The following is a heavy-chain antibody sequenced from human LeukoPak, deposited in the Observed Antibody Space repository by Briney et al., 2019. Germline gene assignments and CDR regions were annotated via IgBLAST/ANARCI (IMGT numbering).Heavy chain of an antibody. V-gene: IGHV3-23*01. J-gene: IGHJ3*02. CDR1: GFTFSSYA. Sequence: PGGSLRLSCAASGFTFSSYAMSWVRQAPGKGLEWVSDISGSGGSTYYADSVKGRFTISRDNSKNTLYLQMNSLRAEDTAVYYCVKDLYITMIVVVITGNAFDIWGQGTMVTVSS. CDR3: VKDLYITMIVVVITGNAFDI. D-gene: IGHD3-22*01. CDR2: ISGSGGST.